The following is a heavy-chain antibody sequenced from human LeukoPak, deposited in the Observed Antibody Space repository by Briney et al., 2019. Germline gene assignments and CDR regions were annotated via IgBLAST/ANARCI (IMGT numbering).Heavy chain of an antibody. J-gene: IGHJ5*02. CDR3: ARDFRDFWSRGWFDP. D-gene: IGHD3-3*01. CDR2: IYYSGST. Sequence: KPSETLSLTCTVSGGSISSSSYYWGWIRQPPGKGLEWFGSIYYSGSTYYNPSLKSRVTISVDTSKNQFSLKLSSVTAADTAVYYCARDFRDFWSRGWFDPWGQGTLVTVSS. CDR1: GGSISSSSYY. V-gene: IGHV4-39*07.